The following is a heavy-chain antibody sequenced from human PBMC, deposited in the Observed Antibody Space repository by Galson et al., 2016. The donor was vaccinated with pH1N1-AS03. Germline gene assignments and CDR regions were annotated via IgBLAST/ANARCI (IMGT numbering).Heavy chain of an antibody. CDR1: GYIFTGFY. V-gene: IGHV1-2*04. CDR2: INPNSGVT. CDR3: ARDPRGPCSSATCPTTYYLGMDV. J-gene: IGHJ6*02. D-gene: IGHD1-26*01. Sequence: SVKVSCKASGYIFTGFYVHWVRQAPGQGLEWMGWINPNSGVTNYAQKFQAWVTMTGDTSISTAYMELYGLKSDDTAVYSCARDPRGPCSSATCPTTYYLGMDVWGQGTTVIVSS.